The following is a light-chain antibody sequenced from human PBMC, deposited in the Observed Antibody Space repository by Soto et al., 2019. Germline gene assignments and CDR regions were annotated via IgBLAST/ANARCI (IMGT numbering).Light chain of an antibody. CDR2: GNS. Sequence: QSVLTQPPSVSGAPGQRVTISCTGSSSNIGAGYVVHWYQQLPGTAPKLLIYGNSNRPSGVPDQFSGSKSGTSASLAITGLQSEDEADYNCGTWDSSLSAGVFGGGTKVTVL. V-gene: IGLV1-40*01. CDR1: SSNIGAGYV. CDR3: GTWDSSLSAGV. J-gene: IGLJ3*02.